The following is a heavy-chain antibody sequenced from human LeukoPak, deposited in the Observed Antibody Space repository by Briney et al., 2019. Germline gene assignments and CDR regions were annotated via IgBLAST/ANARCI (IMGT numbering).Heavy chain of an antibody. D-gene: IGHD1-26*01. J-gene: IGHJ4*02. Sequence: GGSLRLSCAATGFTFSSYAMHWVRQAPGKGLEWVAVISYDGSNKYYADSVKGRFTISRDNSKNTLYLQMNSLRAEDTAVYYCARVGATNSNFDYWGQGTLVTVSS. CDR1: GFTFSSYA. V-gene: IGHV3-30-3*01. CDR2: ISYDGSNK. CDR3: ARVGATNSNFDY.